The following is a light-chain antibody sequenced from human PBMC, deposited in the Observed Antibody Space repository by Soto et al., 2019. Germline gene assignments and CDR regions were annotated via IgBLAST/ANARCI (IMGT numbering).Light chain of an antibody. CDR3: QQYGSSPWT. V-gene: IGKV3-20*01. Sequence: EIVLTQSPGTLSLSPGEGATLSCRASQSVSSSYLAWYQQKPGQAPRLLIYGSSSRATGIPDRFSGSGSGTDFTLTISSREPEDFAVYFCQQYGSSPWTFGQGTNVEIK. J-gene: IGKJ1*01. CDR1: QSVSSSY. CDR2: GSS.